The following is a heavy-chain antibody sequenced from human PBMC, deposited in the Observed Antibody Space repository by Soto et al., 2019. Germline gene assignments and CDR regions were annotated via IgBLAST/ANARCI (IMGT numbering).Heavy chain of an antibody. V-gene: IGHV1-8*01. Sequence: ASVKVSCKASGYTFTSYDINWVRQVTGQGLEWMGWMNPNSGNTGYAQKFQGRVTMTRNTSISTAYMELSSLRSEDTAVYYCARAFSGVMVYASYYYYYYMDVWG. D-gene: IGHD2-8*01. J-gene: IGHJ6*03. CDR2: MNPNSGNT. CDR1: GYTFTSYD. CDR3: ARAFSGVMVYASYYYYYYMDV.